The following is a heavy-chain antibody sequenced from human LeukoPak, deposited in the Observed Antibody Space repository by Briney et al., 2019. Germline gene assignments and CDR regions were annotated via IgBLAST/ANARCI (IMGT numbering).Heavy chain of an antibody. CDR1: GYSISSGYY. CDR2: IYYSGST. CDR3: ARVAAGFSPCYYYYMDV. V-gene: IGHV4-38-2*02. Sequence: PSETLSLTCTVSGYSISSGYYWGWIRQPPGKGLEWIGSIYYSGSTYYNPSLKSRVTISVDTSKNQFSLKLSSVTAADTAAYYCARVAAGFSPCYYYYMDVWGKGTTVTISS. D-gene: IGHD6-13*01. J-gene: IGHJ6*03.